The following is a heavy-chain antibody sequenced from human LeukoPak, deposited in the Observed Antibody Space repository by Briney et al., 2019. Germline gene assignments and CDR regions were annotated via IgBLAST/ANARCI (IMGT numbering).Heavy chain of an antibody. CDR3: ATATIFGVVAYFDY. Sequence: SVKVSCKASGGTLSSYAISWVRQAPGQGLEWMGGIIPIFGTANYAQKFQGRVTITADESTSTAYMELSSLRSEDTAVYYCATATIFGVVAYFDYWGQGTLVTVSS. J-gene: IGHJ4*02. V-gene: IGHV1-69*13. CDR1: GGTLSSYA. D-gene: IGHD3-3*01. CDR2: IIPIFGTA.